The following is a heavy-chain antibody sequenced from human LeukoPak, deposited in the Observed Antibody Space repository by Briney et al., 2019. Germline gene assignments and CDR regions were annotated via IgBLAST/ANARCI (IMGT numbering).Heavy chain of an antibody. CDR1: GGSFSGYY. J-gene: IGHJ4*02. CDR3: ARVSVGLGSSWEYYFDY. CDR2: INHSGST. D-gene: IGHD6-13*01. Sequence: SETLSLTCAVYGGSFSGYYWSRIRQPPGKGLEWIGEINHSGSTNYNPSLKSRVTMSVDTSKNQFSLKLSSVTAADTAVYYCARVSVGLGSSWEYYFDYWGQGTLVTVSS. V-gene: IGHV4-34*01.